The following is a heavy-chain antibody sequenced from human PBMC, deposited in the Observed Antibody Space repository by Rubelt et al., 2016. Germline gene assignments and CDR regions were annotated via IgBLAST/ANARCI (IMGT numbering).Heavy chain of an antibody. D-gene: IGHD6-19*01. CDR1: GYSFTTYS. Sequence: VQLVQSGAEVKKPGASVKVSCKAAGYSFTTYSIHWVRQAPGQRLEWMGWINAGNGNTKYSQKFQGGVTITRDTSASTAYMELSSLRSEDTAIYYCATGYSSGWYVAYWGQGTLVTVSS. J-gene: IGHJ4*02. CDR3: ATGYSSGWYVAY. CDR2: INAGNGNT. V-gene: IGHV1-3*01.